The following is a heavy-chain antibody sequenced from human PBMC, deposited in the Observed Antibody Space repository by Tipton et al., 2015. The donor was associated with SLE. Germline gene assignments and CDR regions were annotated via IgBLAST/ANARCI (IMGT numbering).Heavy chain of an antibody. CDR1: GGSISSGSYY. D-gene: IGHD5-24*01. Sequence: TLSLTCTVSGGSISSGSYYWSWIRQPAGKGLEWIGRIFISGRSNYNPSLQSRVTISVDTSRNQFSLKLNSVTAADTAVYYCARGDAYNSLNYWGQGTLVTVSS. V-gene: IGHV4-61*02. CDR2: IFISGRS. J-gene: IGHJ4*02. CDR3: ARGDAYNSLNY.